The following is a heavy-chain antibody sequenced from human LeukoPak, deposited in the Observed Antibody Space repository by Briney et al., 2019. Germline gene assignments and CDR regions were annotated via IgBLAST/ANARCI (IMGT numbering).Heavy chain of an antibody. CDR1: GYTFTCYY. CDR3: ASWGNFNFDY. V-gene: IGHV1-46*01. D-gene: IGHD3-16*01. Sequence: ASVKVSCKASGYTFTCYYMHWVRQAPGQGLEWMGTINPSGGSTSYAQKFQGRVTMTRDTSTSTVYMELSSLRSEDTAVYYCASWGNFNFDYWGQGTLVTVSS. CDR2: INPSGGST. J-gene: IGHJ4*02.